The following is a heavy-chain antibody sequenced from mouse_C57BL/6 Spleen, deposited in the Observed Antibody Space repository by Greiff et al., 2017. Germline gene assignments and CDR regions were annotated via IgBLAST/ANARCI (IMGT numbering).Heavy chain of an antibody. CDR2: ISSGGDYI. Sequence: EVNVVESGEGLVKPGGSLKLSCAASGFTFSSYAMSWVRQTPEKRLEWVAYISSGGDYIYYADTVKGRFTISRDNARNTLYLQMSSLKSEDTAMYYCTRDSGTKWYFDVWGTGTTVTVSS. CDR3: TRDSGTKWYFDV. CDR1: GFTFSSYA. J-gene: IGHJ1*03. V-gene: IGHV5-9-1*02. D-gene: IGHD4-1*01.